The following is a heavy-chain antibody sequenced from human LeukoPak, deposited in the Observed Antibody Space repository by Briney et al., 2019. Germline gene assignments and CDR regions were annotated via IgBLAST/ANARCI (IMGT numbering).Heavy chain of an antibody. J-gene: IGHJ3*02. CDR1: GGSISSYF. V-gene: IGHV4-4*09. Sequence: SETLSLTCTVSGGSISSYFWSWIRQPPGKGLEWIGYIYTSGSTYYNPSLKNRVTISVDTSKNQFSLKLSSVTAADTAVFYCASLDGNLDVFDIGGQGTMVTVSS. CDR3: ASLDGNLDVFDI. D-gene: IGHD1-14*01. CDR2: IYTSGST.